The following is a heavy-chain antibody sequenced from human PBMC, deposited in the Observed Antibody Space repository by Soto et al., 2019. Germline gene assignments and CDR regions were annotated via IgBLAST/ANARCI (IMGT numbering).Heavy chain of an antibody. V-gene: IGHV3-23*01. CDR3: AKAHPDVLRFLEWFTLFDY. J-gene: IGHJ4*02. D-gene: IGHD3-3*01. CDR1: GFSLSSHA. CDR2: ISDSGATS. Sequence: PGGSLRLSCVASGFSLSSHAVSWVRQTPEKGLEWVSSISDSGATSSYADFVKGRFTVSRDNSRNTLYLQMDSLRVEDTAVYYCAKAHPDVLRFLEWFTLFDYWGQGTLVTVSS.